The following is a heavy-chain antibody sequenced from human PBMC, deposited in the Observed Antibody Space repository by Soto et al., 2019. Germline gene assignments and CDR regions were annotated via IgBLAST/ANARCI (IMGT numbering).Heavy chain of an antibody. CDR3: ARDRVYDYGDYGAFDS. CDR1: GFTFSSYS. V-gene: IGHV3-48*01. Sequence: HPGGSLRLSCAASGFTFSSYSMNWVRQAPGKGLEWVSYISSSSSTIYYADSVKGRFTISRDNAKNSLYLQMNSLRAEDTAVYYCARDRVYDYGDYGAFDSSGQGTRVTVSS. D-gene: IGHD4-17*01. J-gene: IGHJ3*02. CDR2: ISSSSSTI.